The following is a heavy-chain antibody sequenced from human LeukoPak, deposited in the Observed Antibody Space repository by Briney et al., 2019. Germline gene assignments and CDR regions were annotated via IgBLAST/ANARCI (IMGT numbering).Heavy chain of an antibody. D-gene: IGHD2-15*01. CDR1: GYTFTSYD. CDR3: ARGDCSGGSCYGDAFDI. V-gene: IGHV1-8*01. J-gene: IGHJ3*02. CDR2: MNPNSGNT. Sequence: ASVKVSCKASGYTFTSYDINWVRQATGQGLEWMRWMNPNSGNTGYAQKFQGRVTMTRNTSISTAYMELSSLRSEDTAVYYCARGDCSGGSCYGDAFDIWGQGTMVTVSS.